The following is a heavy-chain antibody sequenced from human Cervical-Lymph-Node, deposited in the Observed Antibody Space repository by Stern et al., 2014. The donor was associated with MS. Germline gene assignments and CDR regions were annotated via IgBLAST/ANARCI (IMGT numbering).Heavy chain of an antibody. D-gene: IGHD6-13*01. Sequence: QMQLVQSGAEVKEPGASVKVSCKASGYTFSDYYLHWVRQAPGQGLEGLGRFSPKSGGTNFAQKFQGRVTMTSDTSIATAYMELTRLRSDDTAVYYCARRVAAAGTHYYGLFGHWGQGTLVTVSS. CDR3: ARRVAAAGTHYYGLFGH. V-gene: IGHV1-2*02. J-gene: IGHJ4*02. CDR2: FSPKSGGT. CDR1: GYTFSDYY.